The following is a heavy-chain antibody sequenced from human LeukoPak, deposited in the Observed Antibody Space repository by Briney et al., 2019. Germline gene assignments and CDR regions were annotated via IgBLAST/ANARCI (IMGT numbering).Heavy chain of an antibody. D-gene: IGHD3-9*01. J-gene: IGHJ3*02. CDR3: ARDCRRYFDWPPCDAFDI. CDR1: GCTFSSYS. Sequence: PGGSLRLSCAASGCTFSSYSRNWVRQAPGKGLEWVSSISSSSSYIYYADSVKGRFTISRDNAKNSLYLQMNSLRAEDTAVYYCARDCRRYFDWPPCDAFDIWGQGTMVTVSS. V-gene: IGHV3-21*01. CDR2: ISSSSSYI.